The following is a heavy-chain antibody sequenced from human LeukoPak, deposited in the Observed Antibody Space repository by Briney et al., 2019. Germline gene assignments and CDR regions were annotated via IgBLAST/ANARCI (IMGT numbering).Heavy chain of an antibody. CDR1: GGSISSGGYY. Sequence: SETLSLTCTVSGGSISSGGYYWSWIRQHPGKGLEWIGYIYYSGSTYYNPSLKSRVTISVDTSENQFSLKLSSVTAADTAVYYCARVPREYCSGGSCYSEWFDPWGQGTLVTVSS. CDR3: ARVPREYCSGGSCYSEWFDP. J-gene: IGHJ5*02. CDR2: IYYSGST. D-gene: IGHD2-15*01. V-gene: IGHV4-31*03.